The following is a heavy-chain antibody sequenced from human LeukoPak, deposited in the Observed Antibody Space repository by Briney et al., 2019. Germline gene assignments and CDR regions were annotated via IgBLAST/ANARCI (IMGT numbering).Heavy chain of an antibody. CDR1: GLPFHDYA. Sequence: SVRLSCAASGLPFHDYAMHWVRQAPGKGLEWVSGISWNRGSIVYADSVKGRFTISRDNAKNSLYLQMNSLRAEDMALYYCAKDISYDSSGSFFGYWGQGTLVTISS. CDR2: ISWNRGSI. J-gene: IGHJ4*02. D-gene: IGHD3-22*01. CDR3: AKDISYDSSGSFFGY. V-gene: IGHV3-9*03.